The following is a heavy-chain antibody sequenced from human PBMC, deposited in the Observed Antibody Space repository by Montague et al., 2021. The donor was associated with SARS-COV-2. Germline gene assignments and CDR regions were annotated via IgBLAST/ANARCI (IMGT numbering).Heavy chain of an antibody. D-gene: IGHD2-8*02. CDR2: IYYSGST. CDR3: AGVEGGGVIDY. Sequence: SETLSLTCTVSGGPISSYYWSWIRQPPGKGLEWIGYIYYSGSTNYNPSLKSRVTISVDTSKNQFSLKLSSVTAADTAVYYCAGVEGGGVIDYWGQGTLVTVSS. V-gene: IGHV4-59*01. J-gene: IGHJ4*02. CDR1: GGPISSYY.